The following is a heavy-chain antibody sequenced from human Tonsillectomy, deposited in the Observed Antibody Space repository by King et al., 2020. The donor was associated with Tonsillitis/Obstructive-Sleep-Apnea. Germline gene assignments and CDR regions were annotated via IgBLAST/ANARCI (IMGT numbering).Heavy chain of an antibody. CDR2: IYHGDSDT. CDR3: ARPSLGDHDALDI. J-gene: IGHJ3*02. V-gene: IGHV5-51*01. Sequence: VQLVESGAEVKKPGESLKISCKGSGYSFTSYCIVWVRQIPGKGLEWMGIIYHGDSDTRYSPSFQGQVTISADNSISTAYLQWSSLKASDTAMYYCARPSLGDHDALDIWGQGTMVTVSS. CDR1: GYSFTSYC. D-gene: IGHD3-3*02.